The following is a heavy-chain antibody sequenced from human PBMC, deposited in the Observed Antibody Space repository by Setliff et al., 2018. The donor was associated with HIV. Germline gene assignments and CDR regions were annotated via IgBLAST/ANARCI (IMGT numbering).Heavy chain of an antibody. J-gene: IGHJ1*01. D-gene: IGHD2-21*01. Sequence: ASVKVSCKASGDSFTDYYFHWLRQAPGQGLEWMGRINPNNGGTNYAQNFQGRVTMTRATSTSTAYMELSSLTSDDTAVYYCARDHGLWDYVGNCLLREAFHPWGQGTLVTVSS. CDR1: GDSFTDYY. CDR3: ARDHGLWDYVGNCLLREAFHP. CDR2: INPNNGGT. V-gene: IGHV1-2*06.